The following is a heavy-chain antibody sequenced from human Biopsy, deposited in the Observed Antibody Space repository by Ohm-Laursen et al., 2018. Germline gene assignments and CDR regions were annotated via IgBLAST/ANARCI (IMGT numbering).Heavy chain of an antibody. J-gene: IGHJ4*02. CDR3: ARNTGWYGDLYYFDY. V-gene: IGHV1-46*01. CDR2: INPSGFTT. D-gene: IGHD6-19*01. CDR1: GYSFTSYY. Sequence: GASVKASCKASGYSFTSYYMHWVRQAPGQGLEWMGMINPSGFTTSYPQIFQGRVTMTRDTSKSTVYMELSSLRSADTAVYFCARNTGWYGDLYYFDYWGQGTLVTVSS.